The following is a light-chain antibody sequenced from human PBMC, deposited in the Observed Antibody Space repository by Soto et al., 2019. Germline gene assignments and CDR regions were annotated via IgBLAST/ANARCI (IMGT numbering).Light chain of an antibody. CDR2: YDS. CDR3: QVWDSSSDHVV. Sequence: SYELTQPPSVSVAPGKTATITCGGNNIGTKNVHWYQQRPGQAPILVIFYDSDRPSGLSERFSGSKSGDTATLTISRVEAGDEADYHCQVWDSSSDHVVFGGGTKLTVL. CDR1: NIGTKN. V-gene: IGLV3-21*04. J-gene: IGLJ2*01.